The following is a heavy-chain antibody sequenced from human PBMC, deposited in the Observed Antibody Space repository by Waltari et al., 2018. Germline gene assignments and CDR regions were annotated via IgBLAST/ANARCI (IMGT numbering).Heavy chain of an antibody. J-gene: IGHJ4*02. Sequence: QVQLVQSGAEVKKPGASVKVSCKASGYTFTGYYMHWVRQAPGQGLEWMGWINPNRGGTNYAQKCQGRVTMTRDTSISTAYMELSRLRSDDTAVYYCARDIKQWLVPFDYWGQGTLVTVSS. CDR1: GYTFTGYY. CDR2: INPNRGGT. CDR3: ARDIKQWLVPFDY. D-gene: IGHD6-19*01. V-gene: IGHV1-2*02.